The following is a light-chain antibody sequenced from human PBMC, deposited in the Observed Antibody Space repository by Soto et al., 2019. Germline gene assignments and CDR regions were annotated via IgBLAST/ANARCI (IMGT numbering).Light chain of an antibody. Sequence: DIQMTQSPSSLSAAVGDRVTITCQARQDISNYLNWYQQKPGKAPKLLIYDASNLETGVPSRFSGSGSGTDFNFTISSLQPEDTATDYCEQYDNRRLTFGGGTKVEIK. J-gene: IGKJ4*01. V-gene: IGKV1-33*01. CDR1: QDISNY. CDR2: DAS. CDR3: EQYDNRRLT.